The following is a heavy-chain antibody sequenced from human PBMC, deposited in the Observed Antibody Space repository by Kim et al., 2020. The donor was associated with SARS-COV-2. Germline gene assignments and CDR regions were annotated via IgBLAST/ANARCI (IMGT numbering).Heavy chain of an antibody. CDR3: ARDTATAMDV. V-gene: IGHV3-72*01. Sequence: TSSAPSVKGRFTITRQKSENSLYLKKTHLKTEDTAVYYCARDTATAMDVWGQGTTVTVSS. D-gene: IGHD5-18*01. CDR2: T. J-gene: IGHJ6*02.